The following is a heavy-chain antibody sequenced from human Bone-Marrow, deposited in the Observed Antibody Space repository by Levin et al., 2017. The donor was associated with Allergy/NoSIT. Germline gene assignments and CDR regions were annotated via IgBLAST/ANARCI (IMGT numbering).Heavy chain of an antibody. V-gene: IGHV3-7*04. D-gene: IGHD5/OR15-5a*01. Sequence: GESLKISCAASGFTFSRSWMTWVRQAPGKGLEWVANIKEDESEKYYVDSVKGRFTISRDNAENSLYLQMTSLRPEDTAVYYCAGGSTDSDKSRYRHLDLWGQGTLVTVSS. J-gene: IGHJ5*02. CDR2: IKEDESEK. CDR3: AGGSTDSDKSRYRHLDL. CDR1: GFTFSRSW.